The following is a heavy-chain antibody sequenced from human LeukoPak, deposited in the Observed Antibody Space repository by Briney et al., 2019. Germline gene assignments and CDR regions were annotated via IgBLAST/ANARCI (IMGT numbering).Heavy chain of an antibody. J-gene: IGHJ5*02. D-gene: IGHD3-10*01. CDR3: ARQPYYYGSGSYYKPPWFDP. CDR2: IYYGGST. Sequence: SETLSLTCTVSGGSISSYYWGWIRQPPGKGLEWIGSIYYGGSTYYNPSLKSRVTISVDTSKNQFSLKLSSVTAADTAVYYCARQPYYYGSGSYYKPPWFDPWGQGTLVTVSS. CDR1: GGSISSYY. V-gene: IGHV4-39*07.